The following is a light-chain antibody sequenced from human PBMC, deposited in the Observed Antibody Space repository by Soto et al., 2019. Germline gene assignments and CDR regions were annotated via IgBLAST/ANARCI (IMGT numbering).Light chain of an antibody. CDR1: TSDVGIYNL. J-gene: IGLJ3*02. CDR2: EVD. CDR3: ASYAGSRWV. Sequence: QSALTQPASVSGSPGQSITISCSGTTSDVGIYNLVSWYQQHPRKAPKLVIYEVDKRPSGVSNRFSGSRSGNTASLTISGRQCEGEADYYCASYAGSRWVFGGGTKLTVL. V-gene: IGLV2-23*02.